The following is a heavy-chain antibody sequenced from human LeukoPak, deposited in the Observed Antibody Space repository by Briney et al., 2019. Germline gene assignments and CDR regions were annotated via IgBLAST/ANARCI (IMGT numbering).Heavy chain of an antibody. CDR1: GYTFTGYY. CDR3: ARVYYDSSAPDAFDI. V-gene: IGHV1-2*06. D-gene: IGHD3-22*01. CDR2: INPNSGGT. Sequence: ASVKVSCKASGYTFTGYYMHWVRQAPGQGLEWMGRINPNSGGTNYAQKFQGRVTMTRDTSISTAHMELSRLRSDDTAVYYCARVYYDSSAPDAFDIWGQGTMVTVSS. J-gene: IGHJ3*02.